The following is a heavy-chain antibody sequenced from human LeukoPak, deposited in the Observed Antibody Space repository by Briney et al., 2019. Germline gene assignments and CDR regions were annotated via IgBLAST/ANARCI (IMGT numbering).Heavy chain of an antibody. CDR2: INPNSGGT. D-gene: IGHD6-13*01. CDR1: GYTFTGYY. J-gene: IGHJ4*02. V-gene: IGHV1-2*02. CDR3: ARYSSSWYEGFDY. Sequence: ASVKVSCKASGYTFTGYYMHWVRQAPGQGLEWLGWINPNSGGTNYAQKFQGRVTMTRDTSISTAYMELSRLRTDDTAVYYCARYSSSWYEGFDYWGQGTLVTVSS.